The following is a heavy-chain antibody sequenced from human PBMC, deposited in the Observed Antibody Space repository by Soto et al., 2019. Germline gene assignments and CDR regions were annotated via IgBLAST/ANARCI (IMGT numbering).Heavy chain of an antibody. CDR2: INSDGSDT. CDR1: GFTFSRYW. D-gene: IGHD3-3*01. J-gene: IGHJ6*03. CDR3: ARVEDFWGGYYSSMDV. V-gene: IGHV3-74*01. Sequence: EVQLVESGGGLVQPGGSLTLSCAASGFTFSRYWMYWVRQAPGKGLVWVSCINSDGSDTSNAGSVKGRFNISRDNAKNTLYLQMNSLRAEDTAVYYCARVEDFWGGYYSSMDVWGKGTTVTVSS.